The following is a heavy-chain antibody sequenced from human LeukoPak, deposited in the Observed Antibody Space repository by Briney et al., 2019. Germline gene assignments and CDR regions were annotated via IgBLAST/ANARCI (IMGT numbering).Heavy chain of an antibody. Sequence: PGGSLRLPCAASGFTFDDYAMHWVRQAPGKGLEWVSLITWDAGNIYYTDSVKGRFTISRDNSKNSLSLQMNSLRAEDTALYYCAKGTSSWHEFDYWGQGTLVTVSS. V-gene: IGHV3-43D*03. CDR2: ITWDAGNI. CDR1: GFTFDDYA. J-gene: IGHJ4*02. D-gene: IGHD6-13*01. CDR3: AKGTSSWHEFDY.